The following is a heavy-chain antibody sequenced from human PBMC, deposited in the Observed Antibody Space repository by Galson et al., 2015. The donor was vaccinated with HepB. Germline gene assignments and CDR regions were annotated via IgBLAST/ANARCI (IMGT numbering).Heavy chain of an antibody. V-gene: IGHV5-51*01. J-gene: IGHJ3*02. CDR3: ARKGVLTDAFDI. CDR2: IYPGDSDT. CDR1: GYRFTSNW. D-gene: IGHD4/OR15-4a*01. Sequence: SGAEVKKPGGSLKISCKGSGYRFTSNWIAWVRQMPRKGLEWIGIIYPGDSDTRYSPSFQRQVTISADKSISTAYLQRGSLKDSDTAMYYCARKGVLTDAFDIWGQGTMVTVSS.